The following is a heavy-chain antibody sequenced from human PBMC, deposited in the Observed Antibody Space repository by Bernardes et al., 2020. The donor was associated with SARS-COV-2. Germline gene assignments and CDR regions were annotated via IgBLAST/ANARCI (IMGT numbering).Heavy chain of an antibody. D-gene: IGHD6-6*01. CDR3: ARDRQISSSSYYYYGMDV. CDR2: INQRGSP. Sequence: GTLVLTCAVYGGSFRGYYWGWIRQPPRKGLEGIGEINQRGSPHYNPSLKSRVTISVDTSKNQFSLKLSSVTAADTAVYYCARDRQISSSSYYYYGMDVWGQGTTVTVSS. CDR1: GGSFRGYY. J-gene: IGHJ6*02. V-gene: IGHV4-34*01.